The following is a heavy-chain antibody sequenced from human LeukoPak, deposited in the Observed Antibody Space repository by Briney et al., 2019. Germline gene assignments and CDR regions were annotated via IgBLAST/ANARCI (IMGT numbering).Heavy chain of an antibody. CDR1: GFTFSIYW. CDR3: AREPTTVSPPG. Sequence: QPGGSLRLSCGASGFTFSIYWMHWVRQAPGKGLVWVSRINSDGSSTNYADSVKGRFTISRDNAKNTLYLQMNSLGAEDTAVYYCAREPTTVSPPGWGQGTLVTVSS. CDR2: INSDGSST. J-gene: IGHJ4*02. D-gene: IGHD4-11*01. V-gene: IGHV3-74*01.